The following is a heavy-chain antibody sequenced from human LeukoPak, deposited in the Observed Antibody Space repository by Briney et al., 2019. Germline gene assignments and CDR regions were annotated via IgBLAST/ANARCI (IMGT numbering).Heavy chain of an antibody. CDR1: GDSISSYH. CDR3: ARVGRGDHTWGSYYCDH. D-gene: IGHD3-16*01. CDR2: ISYSGST. Sequence: SETLSLTCTVSGDSISSYHWTWIRQPPGKALEWIGYISYSGSTNYNPSLKSRLTISVDTSKNQFSLRLTSVTAADTAMYYCARVGRGDHTWGSYYCDHWGQGTLVTVSS. V-gene: IGHV4-59*01. J-gene: IGHJ4*02.